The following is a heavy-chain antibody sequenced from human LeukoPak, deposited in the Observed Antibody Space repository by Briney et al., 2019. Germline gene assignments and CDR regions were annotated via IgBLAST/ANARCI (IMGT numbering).Heavy chain of an antibody. Sequence: PSETLSLTCTVSGYSISSGYYWGWIRQPPGKGLEWIGYIYYSGSTNYNPSLKRRVTISVDTSKNQFSLKLSSVTAADTAVYYCARGYYDSSAYFDYWGQGTLVTVSS. D-gene: IGHD3-22*01. CDR3: ARGYYDSSAYFDY. J-gene: IGHJ4*02. CDR2: IYYSGST. V-gene: IGHV4-61*01. CDR1: GYSISSGYY.